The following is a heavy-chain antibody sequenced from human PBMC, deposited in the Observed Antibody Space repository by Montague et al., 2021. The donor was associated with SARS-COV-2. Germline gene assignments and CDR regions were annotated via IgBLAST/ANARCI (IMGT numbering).Heavy chain of an antibody. Sequence: SETLSLTCTVSGGSNSRYYWSWIRQPPGKGLEWIGYVPDSGSDYNPSLKNRVSISVDTSKKLLSLSLSSVTAADTAIYYCARHRKDYDILTGYSTSFYYDMDVWGQGTTVTVSS. CDR3: ARHRKDYDILTGYSTSFYYDMDV. CDR1: GGSNSRYY. V-gene: IGHV4-59*08. D-gene: IGHD3-9*01. CDR2: VPDSGS. J-gene: IGHJ6*02.